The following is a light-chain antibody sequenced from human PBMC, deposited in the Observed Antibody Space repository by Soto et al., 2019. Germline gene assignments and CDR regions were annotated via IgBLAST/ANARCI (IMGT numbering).Light chain of an antibody. Sequence: EIVLTQSPGTLSLSPGERAALSCRASQSVNNDYLAWYHQKPGRAPRLVIYGASKRATGIPDRFSGSGSGTDFTLTISRLEPEDFAVYYCQQYVSSPWTFGQGTNVEIK. CDR1: QSVNNDY. J-gene: IGKJ1*01. V-gene: IGKV3-20*01. CDR2: GAS. CDR3: QQYVSSPWT.